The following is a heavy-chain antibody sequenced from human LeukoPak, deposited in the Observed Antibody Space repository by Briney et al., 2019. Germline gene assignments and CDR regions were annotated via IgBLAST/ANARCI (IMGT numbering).Heavy chain of an antibody. J-gene: IGHJ5*02. V-gene: IGHV4-39*07. CDR1: GGSISSSSYY. D-gene: IGHD6-6*01. Sequence: SETLSLTCTVSGGSISSSSYYWGWIRQPPGKGLEWIGSIYYSGSTYYNPSLKSRVTISVDTSKNQFSLKLSSVTAADTAVYYCARDFGRQLVGNWFDPWGQGTLVTVSS. CDR2: IYYSGST. CDR3: ARDFGRQLVGNWFDP.